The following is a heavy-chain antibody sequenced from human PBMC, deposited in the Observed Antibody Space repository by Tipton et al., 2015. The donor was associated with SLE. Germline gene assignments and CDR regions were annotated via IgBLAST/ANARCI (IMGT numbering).Heavy chain of an antibody. CDR2: INSDGSST. Sequence: AVSGFTFSSYWMHWVRQAPGKGLVWVSRINSDGSSTSYADSVKGRFTISRDNAKNTLYLQMNSLRAEDTAVYYCARGPNWNYEWYYYGMDVWGQGTTVTVSS. V-gene: IGHV3-74*01. CDR3: ARGPNWNYEWYYYGMDV. J-gene: IGHJ6*02. D-gene: IGHD1-7*01. CDR1: GFTFSSYW.